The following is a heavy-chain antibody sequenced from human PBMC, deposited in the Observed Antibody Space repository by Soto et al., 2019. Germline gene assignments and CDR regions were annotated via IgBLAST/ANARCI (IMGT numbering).Heavy chain of an antibody. CDR1: GGSISSGGYY. CDR3: ARSTSFGDAFDI. CDR2: IYYSGST. Sequence: SETLSLTCTVSGGSISSGGYYWSWIRQHPGKGLEWIGYIYYSGSTYYNPSLKSRVTISVDTSKNQFSLKLSSVTAADTAVYYCARSTSFGDAFDIWGQGTMVTVSS. J-gene: IGHJ3*02. V-gene: IGHV4-31*03. D-gene: IGHD3-10*01.